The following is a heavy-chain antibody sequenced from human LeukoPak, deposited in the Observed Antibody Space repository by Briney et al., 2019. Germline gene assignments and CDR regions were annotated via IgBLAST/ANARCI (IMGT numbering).Heavy chain of an antibody. D-gene: IGHD3-3*01. J-gene: IGHJ4*02. CDR3: ARDRGYDFWSGWADY. CDR1: GGSISSSSYY. V-gene: IGHV4-39*07. Sequence: SETLSLTCTVSGGSISSSSYYWGWIRQPPGKGLEWIGSIYYSGSTYYNPSLKSRVTISVDRSKNQFSLKLSSVTAADTAVYYCARDRGYDFWSGWADYWGQGTLVTVSS. CDR2: IYYSGST.